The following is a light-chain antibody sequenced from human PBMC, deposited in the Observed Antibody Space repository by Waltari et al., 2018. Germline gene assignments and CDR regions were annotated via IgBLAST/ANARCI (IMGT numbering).Light chain of an antibody. CDR3: QSYDSSNVV. J-gene: IGLJ2*01. V-gene: IGLV6-57*03. CDR2: EDN. Sequence: NFMLTQPHSVSESPVKTVTIPCTRSSGSIASNYVPWYQQRPGSAPTTVIYEDNPRPPGVPYQFSGSIDSSPNSASLTISGLKTEDEADYYCQSYDSSNVVFGGGTKLTVL. CDR1: SGSIASNY.